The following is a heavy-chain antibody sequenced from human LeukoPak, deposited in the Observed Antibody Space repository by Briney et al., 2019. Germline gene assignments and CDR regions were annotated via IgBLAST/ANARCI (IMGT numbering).Heavy chain of an antibody. CDR3: ASSHYYDSSGPTWYFDY. CDR1: GGSLSSYY. Sequence: SETLSLTCTVSGGSLSSYYWSWIRQPPGKGLEWIGYIYYSGSTNYNPSLKSRVTISVDTSKNQFSLKLSSVTAADTAVYYCASSHYYDSSGPTWYFDYWGQGTLVTVSS. V-gene: IGHV4-59*01. J-gene: IGHJ4*02. D-gene: IGHD3-22*01. CDR2: IYYSGST.